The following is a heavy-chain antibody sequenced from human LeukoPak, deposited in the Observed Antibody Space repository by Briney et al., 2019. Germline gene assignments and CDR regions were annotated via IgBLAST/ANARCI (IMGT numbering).Heavy chain of an antibody. V-gene: IGHV3-21*05. CDR2: ISSSSSYI. CDR1: GFTFSSYE. Sequence: GGSLRLSCAASGFTFSSYEMNWVRQAPGKGLEWVSYISSSSSYIYYADSVKGRFTISRDNAKNSLYLQMNSLRAEDTAVYYCARVRGYSGYDAFDIWGQGTMVTVSS. J-gene: IGHJ3*02. CDR3: ARVRGYSGYDAFDI. D-gene: IGHD5-12*01.